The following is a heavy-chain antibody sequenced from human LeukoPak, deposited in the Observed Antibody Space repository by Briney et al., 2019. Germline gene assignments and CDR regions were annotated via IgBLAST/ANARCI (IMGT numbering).Heavy chain of an antibody. J-gene: IGHJ5*02. Sequence: ASVKVSCKASGYTFSTSGISWVRQAPGQGLEWMGWISAYNGNTNYAQKLQGRVTMTTDTSTSTAYMELRSLRSDDTAVYYCARTLGHGVLYDIPPYWFDPWGQGTLVTVSS. CDR3: ARTLGHGVLYDIPPYWFDP. CDR2: ISAYNGNT. CDR1: GYTFSTSG. V-gene: IGHV1-18*01. D-gene: IGHD3-9*01.